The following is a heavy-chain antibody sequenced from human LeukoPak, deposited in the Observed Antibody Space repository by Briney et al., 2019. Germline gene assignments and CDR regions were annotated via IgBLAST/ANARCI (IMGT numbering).Heavy chain of an antibody. D-gene: IGHD3-3*01. CDR3: ARTPYYDFWSGPSGWFDP. CDR1: GFTFSTYS. J-gene: IGHJ5*02. Sequence: GRSLRLSCAASGFTFSTYSMNWLRQAPGKGLEWVSYISSSSGTIFYADSVRGRFTISRDNANNSLYLQMNSLRAEDTAVYYCARTPYYDFWSGPSGWFDPWGQGTLVTASS. CDR2: ISSSSGTI. V-gene: IGHV3-48*01.